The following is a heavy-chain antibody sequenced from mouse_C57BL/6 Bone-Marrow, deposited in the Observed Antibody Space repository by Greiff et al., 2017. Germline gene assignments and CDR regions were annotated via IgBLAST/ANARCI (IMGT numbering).Heavy chain of an antibody. V-gene: IGHV1-85*01. Sequence: QVQLKESGPELVKPGASVKLSCKASGYTFTSYDINWVKQRPGQGLEWIGWIYPRDGSTKYNEKFTGKATLTVDTSSSTAYMELHSLTSEDSAVYYCARGIYFDVWGTGTTVTVSS. CDR1: GYTFTSYD. CDR2: IYPRDGST. J-gene: IGHJ1*03. CDR3: ARGIYFDV.